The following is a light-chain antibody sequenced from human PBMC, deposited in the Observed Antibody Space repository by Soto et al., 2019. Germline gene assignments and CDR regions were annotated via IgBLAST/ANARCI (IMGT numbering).Light chain of an antibody. CDR3: HQRQSWPRT. CDR1: QYINTR. J-gene: IGKJ1*01. V-gene: IGKV3-11*01. Sequence: EMVFTPSPAPLSSFPGDRVTLSCRASQYINTRLAWYQHRPGQAPRLLIYQTSIRAAGIPARFSASGSGTDFTLTISDVQPEDFALYYCHQRQSWPRTFGQGTKVDIK. CDR2: QTS.